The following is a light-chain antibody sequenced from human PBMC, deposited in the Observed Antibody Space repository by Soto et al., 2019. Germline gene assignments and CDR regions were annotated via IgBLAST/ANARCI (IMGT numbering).Light chain of an antibody. J-gene: IGKJ1*01. CDR1: QSVNKW. CDR3: HHYDSYSPPWT. CDR2: DAT. Sequence: DVQMTQSPSTLSASVGDSVTITCRASQSVNKWLAWYQQKPGRAPKLLISDATTLESGVQSRFRGSVAWTEFTLSSNSLQPDYFGTYYCHHYDSYSPPWTFAEGTRVDIK. V-gene: IGKV1-5*01.